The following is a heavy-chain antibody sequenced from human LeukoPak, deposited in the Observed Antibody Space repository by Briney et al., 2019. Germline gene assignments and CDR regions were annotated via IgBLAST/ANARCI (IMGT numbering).Heavy chain of an antibody. CDR3: ARAMGY. CDR2: ISSSSGYI. CDR1: GFTFSSYS. J-gene: IGHJ4*02. D-gene: IGHD5-24*01. Sequence: GGSLRLSCAASGFTFSSYSMNWVRQAPGKGLEWVSSISSSSGYIYYADSVKGRFTISRDNAKNSLYLQMNSLRAEDTAVYYCARAMGYWGQGTLVTVSS. V-gene: IGHV3-21*01.